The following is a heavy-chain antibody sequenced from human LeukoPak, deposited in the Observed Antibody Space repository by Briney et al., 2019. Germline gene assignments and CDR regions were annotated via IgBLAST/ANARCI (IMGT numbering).Heavy chain of an antibody. CDR2: IYYSGST. Sequence: SETLSLTCTVSGGSISSYYWSWIRQPPQKGLECVGYIYYSGSTNYNPSLKSRVTISVDTSKNQFSLKLSSVTAADTDAYYCARDLETVARSDAFDIWGQGTMVTVSS. CDR1: GGSISSYY. D-gene: IGHD4-11*01. CDR3: ARDLETVARSDAFDI. J-gene: IGHJ3*02. V-gene: IGHV4-59*01.